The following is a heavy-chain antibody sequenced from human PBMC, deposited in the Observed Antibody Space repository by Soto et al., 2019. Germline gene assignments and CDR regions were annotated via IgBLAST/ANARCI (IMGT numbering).Heavy chain of an antibody. V-gene: IGHV1-2*02. D-gene: IGHD3-10*01. J-gene: IGHJ6*02. Sequence: QVQLVQSGAEVKEPGDSVRVSCEASGYTFTAYYIHWVRQVPGQGLEWMGWINPKFGDTTYAQDFQCRVTMTRDMSISTVYMELIRLTSDDTAIYYCARNMDYYYGPGSGNGHGVWGQGTTVTVFS. CDR1: GYTFTAYY. CDR3: ARNMDYYYGPGSGNGHGV. CDR2: INPKFGDT.